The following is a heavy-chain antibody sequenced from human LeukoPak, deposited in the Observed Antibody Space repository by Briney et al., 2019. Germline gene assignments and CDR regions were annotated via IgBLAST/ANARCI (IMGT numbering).Heavy chain of an antibody. V-gene: IGHV1-69*05. CDR2: IIPISGSS. CDR1: ERTFNNDA. D-gene: IGHD3-22*01. J-gene: IGHJ4*02. CDR3: ASLTNYYDSSGYYYENHVDY. Sequence: SVKVSCKASERTFNNDAISWVRQAPGQGLEWMGRIIPISGSSNYVQRFQGRVTITTDESTSTAYMELSSLRSEDTAVYYCASLTNYYDSSGYYYENHVDYWGQGTLVTVSS.